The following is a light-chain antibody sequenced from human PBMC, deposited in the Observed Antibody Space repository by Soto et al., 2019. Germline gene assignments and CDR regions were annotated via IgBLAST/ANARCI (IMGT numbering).Light chain of an antibody. Sequence: DIHMTQSPSTLSASVGDSVSINCRASQSISAWLAWYQQKPGKAPRPLIYKASTLEIGVPSRFSGSGSGTEFTLTISSLQPDDVAIYYCQQYNDYSWTFGQGPRWIP. CDR3: QQYNDYSWT. CDR1: QSISAW. CDR2: KAS. J-gene: IGKJ1*01. V-gene: IGKV1-5*03.